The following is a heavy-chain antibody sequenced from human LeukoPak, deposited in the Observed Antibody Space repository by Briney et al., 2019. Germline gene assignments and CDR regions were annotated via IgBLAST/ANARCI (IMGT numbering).Heavy chain of an antibody. CDR3: AREGYFDSLYYFDY. Sequence: GGSLRLSCAASGFTFSDYWMSWVRQAPGKGLGWVANIKQDGSEKYYVDSVKGRFIISRDNAKNSLYLQMNSLRAEDTAVYYCAREGYFDSLYYFDYWGQGTLVTVSS. J-gene: IGHJ4*02. D-gene: IGHD3-9*01. CDR2: IKQDGSEK. V-gene: IGHV3-7*01. CDR1: GFTFSDYW.